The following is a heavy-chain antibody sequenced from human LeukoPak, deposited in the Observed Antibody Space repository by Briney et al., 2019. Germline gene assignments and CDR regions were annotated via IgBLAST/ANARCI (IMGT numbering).Heavy chain of an antibody. J-gene: IGHJ4*02. CDR3: ASSARSSWYVY. CDR1: GFTFSSYA. Sequence: PGRSLRLSCAASGFTFSSYAMHWVRQAPGKGLEWVAVISYDGSNKYYADSVKGRFTISRDNAKNSLYLQMNSLRAEDTAVYYCASSARSSWYVYWGQGTLVTVSS. D-gene: IGHD6-13*01. CDR2: ISYDGSNK. V-gene: IGHV3-30*04.